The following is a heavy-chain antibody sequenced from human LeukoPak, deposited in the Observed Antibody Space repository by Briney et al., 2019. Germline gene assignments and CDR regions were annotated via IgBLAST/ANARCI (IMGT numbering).Heavy chain of an antibody. CDR1: GGTFSSYA. V-gene: IGHV1-69*01. Sequence: SVKVSCKASGGTFSSYAISWVRQAPGQGLEWMGGIIPIFGTANYAQKFQGRVTITADESTSTAYMELSSLRSEDMAVYYCARDGTAMVTRGFYDYWGQGTLVTVSS. J-gene: IGHJ4*02. CDR2: IIPIFGTA. D-gene: IGHD5-18*01. CDR3: ARDGTAMVTRGFYDY.